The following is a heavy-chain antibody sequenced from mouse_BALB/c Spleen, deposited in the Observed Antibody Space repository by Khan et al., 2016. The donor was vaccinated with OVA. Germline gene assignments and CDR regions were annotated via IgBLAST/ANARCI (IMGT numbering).Heavy chain of an antibody. J-gene: IGHJ4*01. V-gene: IGHV1-9*01. CDR3: SRGADNPTMDY. CDR2: ILPGSGST. Sequence: VQLQESGAELMKPGASVTISCKATGYTFSMYWIEWVKQRPGHGLEWIGEILPGSGSTNNNEKFKGKATFTADTSSYTAYMQLSSLTSDDSAVYYCSRGADNPTMDYWGQGTSVTVSS. D-gene: IGHD1-3*01. CDR1: GYTFSMYW.